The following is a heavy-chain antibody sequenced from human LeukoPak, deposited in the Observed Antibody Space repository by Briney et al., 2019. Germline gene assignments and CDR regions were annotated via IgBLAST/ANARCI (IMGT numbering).Heavy chain of an antibody. D-gene: IGHD3-16*01. CDR1: GYTFTSYG. J-gene: IGHJ4*02. Sequence: GASVKVSCKASGYTFTSYGISWVRQAPGQGLEWMGWISTYNGDTNYAQKFQGRVTMTTDTSTSTAYMELRSLRSDDTAVYYCAREGLGELTLDYWGQGTLVTASS. CDR3: AREGLGELTLDY. CDR2: ISTYNGDT. V-gene: IGHV1-18*01.